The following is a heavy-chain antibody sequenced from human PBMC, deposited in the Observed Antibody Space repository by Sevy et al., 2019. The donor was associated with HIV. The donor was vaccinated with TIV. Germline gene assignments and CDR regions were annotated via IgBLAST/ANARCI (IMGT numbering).Heavy chain of an antibody. V-gene: IGHV1-18*01. CDR1: GYTFKTYG. CDR3: ARDKPEGVVIIPGSMWGGVDY. J-gene: IGHJ4*02. CDR2: ISAYSGDT. Sequence: ASVKVSCKTFGYTFKTYGISWVRQAPGQGLEWMGWISAYSGDTNFAQKFQGRVTMTTDTSTSTAYMELSSLRSDDKAVYFCARDKPEGVVIIPGSMWGGVDYWGQGTVLTVSS. D-gene: IGHD2-2*01.